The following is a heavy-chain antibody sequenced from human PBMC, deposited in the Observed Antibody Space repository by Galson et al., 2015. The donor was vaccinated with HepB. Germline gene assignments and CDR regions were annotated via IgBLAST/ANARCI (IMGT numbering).Heavy chain of an antibody. CDR2: MSGYNGAT. J-gene: IGHJ4*02. D-gene: IGHD5-24*01. CDR3: ARWGMATFGESTFDC. V-gene: IGHV1-18*01. Sequence: SVKVSCKASGYTFTSHSINWVRQAPGQGLEWMGWMSGYNGATKYAQKFQGRVTMTADTSTRTASLELKSLRSDDTAVYYCARWGMATFGESTFDCWGQGTQITVSS. CDR1: GYTFTSHS.